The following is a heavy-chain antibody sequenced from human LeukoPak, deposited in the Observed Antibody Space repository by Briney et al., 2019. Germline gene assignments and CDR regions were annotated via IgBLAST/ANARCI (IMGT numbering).Heavy chain of an antibody. D-gene: IGHD2-2*01. CDR2: IDWDDDK. J-gene: IGHJ5*02. CDR1: GFSLSTSGMC. V-gene: IGHV2-70*11. Sequence: SGPTLVNPTQTLTLTCTFSGFSLSTSGMCVGWIRQPPGKALEWLARIDWDDDKYYSTSLKTRLTISKDTSKNQVVLTMTNMDPVDTATYYCARISSSTSLIDPWGQGTLVTVSS. CDR3: ARISSSTSLIDP.